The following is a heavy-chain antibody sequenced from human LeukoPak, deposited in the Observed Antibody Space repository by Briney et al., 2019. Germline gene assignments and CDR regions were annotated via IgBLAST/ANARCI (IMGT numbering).Heavy chain of an antibody. Sequence: PGGSLRLSCAASGFTFSSYSMKWVRQAAGKGLEWVASISSSSSYIYYADSGKGRFTISRDNAKNSLYLQMNSLRAEDTAVYYCARDLSPIITIFGVYYFDYWGQGTLVTVSS. V-gene: IGHV3-21*01. CDR3: ARDLSPIITIFGVYYFDY. J-gene: IGHJ4*02. D-gene: IGHD3-3*01. CDR2: ISSSSSYI. CDR1: GFTFSSYS.